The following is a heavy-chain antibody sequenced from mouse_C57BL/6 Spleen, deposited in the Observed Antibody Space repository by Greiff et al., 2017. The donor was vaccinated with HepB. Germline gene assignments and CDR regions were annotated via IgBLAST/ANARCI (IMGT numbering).Heavy chain of an antibody. J-gene: IGHJ2*01. CDR3: ARLDTTVVDY. CDR1: GYTFTSYW. Sequence: QVQLQQPGAELVMPGASVKLSCKASGYTFTSYWMHWVKQRPGQGLEWIGEIDPSDSYTNYNQKFKGKSTLTVDKSSSTAYMQLSSLTSEDSAVYYCARLDTTVVDYWGQGTTLTVSS. V-gene: IGHV1-69*01. CDR2: IDPSDSYT. D-gene: IGHD1-1*01.